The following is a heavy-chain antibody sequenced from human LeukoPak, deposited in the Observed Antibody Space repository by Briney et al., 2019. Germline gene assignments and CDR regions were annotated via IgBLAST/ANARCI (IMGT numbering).Heavy chain of an antibody. CDR3: ARDGEIQLWTYFDY. CDR2: ISYDGSNK. J-gene: IGHJ4*02. CDR1: GGSISSSN. Sequence: LSLTCAVSGGSISSSNWWSWVRQAPGKGLEWVAVISYDGSNKYYADSVKGRFTISRENSKNTLYLQMNSLRAEDTAVYYCARDGEIQLWTYFDYWGQGTLVTVSS. D-gene: IGHD5-18*01. V-gene: IGHV3-30-3*01.